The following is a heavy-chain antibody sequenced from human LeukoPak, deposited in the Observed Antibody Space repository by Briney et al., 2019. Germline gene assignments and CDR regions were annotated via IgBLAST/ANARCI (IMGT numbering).Heavy chain of an antibody. J-gene: IGHJ5*02. Sequence: GGSLRLSCEASGLTFSTFAMSWLRQAPGKGPEWVSVISASDAATYYSDSVKGRFTVSRDNSKNTLYLQMNDVRTEDTALYYCTKDRDGSGFLVGDWFDPWGQGTLVTVSS. CDR3: TKDRDGSGFLVGDWFDP. CDR1: GLTFSTFA. V-gene: IGHV3-23*01. CDR2: ISASDAAT. D-gene: IGHD3-22*01.